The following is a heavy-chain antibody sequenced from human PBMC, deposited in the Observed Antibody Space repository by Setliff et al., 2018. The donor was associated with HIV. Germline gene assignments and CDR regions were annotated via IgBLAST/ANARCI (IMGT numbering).Heavy chain of an antibody. CDR2: ISSYNDNT. V-gene: IGHV1-18*01. CDR3: ARDAFDYTAYYYSYMDV. J-gene: IGHJ6*03. Sequence: ASVKVSCKASGYSFTNYGISWVRQAPGQGLEWMGWISSYNDNTNYALNLQGRVTMTRDTSTSTVYMELSSLRSEDTAVYYCARDAFDYTAYYYSYMDVWGKGTTVTVSS. CDR1: GYSFTNYG. D-gene: IGHD4-4*01.